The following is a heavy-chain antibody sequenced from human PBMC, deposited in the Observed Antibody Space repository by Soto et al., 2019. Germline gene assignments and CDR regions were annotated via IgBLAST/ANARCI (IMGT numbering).Heavy chain of an antibody. CDR2: MNPSTGNT. CDR3: ARGGTPIDS. D-gene: IGHD2-15*01. Sequence: ASVKVSCKASGYTFTSYDIIWVRQATGQGLEWMGWMNPSTGNTDSAEKFQGRITMTRNTSISTVYMEVSSLNFEDTAVYYCARGGTPIDSWGQGTLVTVPQ. J-gene: IGHJ4*02. V-gene: IGHV1-8*01. CDR1: GYTFTSYD.